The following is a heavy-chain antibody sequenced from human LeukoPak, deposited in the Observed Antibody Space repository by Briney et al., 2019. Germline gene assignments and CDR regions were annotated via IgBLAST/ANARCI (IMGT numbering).Heavy chain of an antibody. J-gene: IGHJ6*03. D-gene: IGHD4-17*01. CDR1: GDSVSSNSAA. CDR2: TYYRSKWYN. Sequence: SQTLSLTCAISGDSVSSNSAAWNWIRQSPSRGLEWLGRTYYRSKWYNDYAVSVKSRITINPDTSKNQFSLQLNSVTPEDTAMYYCARATTVTTLGYYYYYMDVWGKGTTVTVSS. CDR3: ARATTVTTLGYYYYYMDV. V-gene: IGHV6-1*01.